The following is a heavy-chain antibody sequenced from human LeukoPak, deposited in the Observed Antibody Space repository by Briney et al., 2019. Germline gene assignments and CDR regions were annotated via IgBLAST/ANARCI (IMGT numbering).Heavy chain of an antibody. J-gene: IGHJ4*02. CDR3: AKDFDSSGYYFDY. CDR2: ISYDGSNK. V-gene: IGHV3-30*18. D-gene: IGHD3-22*01. Sequence: PGGPLRLSCAASGFTFSSYGMHWVRQAPGKGLEWVAVISYDGSNKYYAVSVKGRFTISRDNSKNTLYLQMNSLRAEDTAVYYCAKDFDSSGYYFDYWGQGTLVTVSS. CDR1: GFTFSSYG.